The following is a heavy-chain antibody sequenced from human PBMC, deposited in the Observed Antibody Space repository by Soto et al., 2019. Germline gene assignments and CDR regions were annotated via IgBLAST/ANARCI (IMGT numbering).Heavy chain of an antibody. CDR2: VYWDDDK. CDR3: THRRRGTYFDC. D-gene: IGHD3-16*01. V-gene: IGHV2-5*02. Sequence: QITLKESGPTLVKPTQTLTLTCTFSGFSLSTSGVGVGWIRQPPGKALEWLALVYWDDDKRYSPPLKSRLTITNDTSINLVDLTLTNLDAVDTDIYYFTHRRRGTYFDCWGQGTLVTVSS. J-gene: IGHJ4*02. CDR1: GFSLSTSGVG.